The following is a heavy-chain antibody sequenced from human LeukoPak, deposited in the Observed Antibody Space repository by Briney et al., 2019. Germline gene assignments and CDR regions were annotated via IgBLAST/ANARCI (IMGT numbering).Heavy chain of an antibody. CDR1: GFSFRTYA. V-gene: IGHV3-23*01. CDR2: ISDNSART. CDR3: AREYDSSWPS. Sequence: GGSLRLSCAASGFSFRTYAMSWVRQAPGKGLGWVSAISDNSARTYYADSVKGRFTISRGNSKNTLFVQMNSLRAEDTAVYYCAREYDSSWPSWGQGTLVTVSS. J-gene: IGHJ5*02. D-gene: IGHD3-22*01.